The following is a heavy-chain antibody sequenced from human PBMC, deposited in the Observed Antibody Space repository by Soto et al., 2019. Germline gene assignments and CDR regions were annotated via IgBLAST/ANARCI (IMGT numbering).Heavy chain of an antibody. CDR1: GFTFSSYG. D-gene: IGHD2-8*01. V-gene: IGHV3-30*18. CDR2: ISYDGINE. Sequence: QVQLVESGGGVVQPGRSLRLSCAASGFTFSSYGMHWVRQAPGKGLEWVAVISYDGINEDYADSMKGRFTISRDNSKNTLYLQMNSLRAEDTAVYYCAKDIVLMVYAGNFDYWGQGTLVTVSS. J-gene: IGHJ4*02. CDR3: AKDIVLMVYAGNFDY.